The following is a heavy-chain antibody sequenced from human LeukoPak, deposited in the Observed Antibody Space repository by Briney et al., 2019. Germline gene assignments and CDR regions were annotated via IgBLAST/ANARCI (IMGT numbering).Heavy chain of an antibody. D-gene: IGHD6-19*01. CDR2: ISSGATTM. V-gene: IGHV3-48*03. Sequence: PGGSLGLSCAASGFMFRSFEMYWVRQAPGKGLEWIAYISSGATTMYYADSVKGRFTISRDDAKNSLFLQMKSLRAEDTAAYYCALLAVASDFDYWGQGALVTVSS. J-gene: IGHJ4*02. CDR1: GFMFRSFE. CDR3: ALLAVASDFDY.